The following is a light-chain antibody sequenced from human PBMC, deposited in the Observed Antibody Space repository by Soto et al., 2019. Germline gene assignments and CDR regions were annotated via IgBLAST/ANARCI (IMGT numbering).Light chain of an antibody. CDR3: QHSWT. CDR1: QSISTW. J-gene: IGKJ1*01. Sequence: DIQMTQSPSTLSASVGGRVTIICRASQSISTWLAWYQLKPGKAPKLLIYDASTLEGGVPSRFSGIGSGTEFTLTISGLQPDDFATYYCQHSWTFGQGTKVDIK. V-gene: IGKV1-5*02. CDR2: DAS.